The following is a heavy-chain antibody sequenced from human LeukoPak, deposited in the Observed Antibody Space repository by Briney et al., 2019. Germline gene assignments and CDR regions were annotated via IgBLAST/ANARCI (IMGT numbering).Heavy chain of an antibody. Sequence: GGSLRLSCAASGFTFSSYGMHWVRQAPGKGLEWVAFIRYDGSNKYYADSVKGRFTISRDNSKNTLYLQMNSLRAEDTAVYYCAKEGIAAAGTPPDYYYYMDVWGKGTTVTVSS. CDR2: IRYDGSNK. V-gene: IGHV3-30*02. CDR1: GFTFSSYG. CDR3: AKEGIAAAGTPPDYYYYMDV. J-gene: IGHJ6*03. D-gene: IGHD6-13*01.